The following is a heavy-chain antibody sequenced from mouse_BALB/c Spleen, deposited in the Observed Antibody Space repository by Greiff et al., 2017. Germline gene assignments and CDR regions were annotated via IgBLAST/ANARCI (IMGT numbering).Heavy chain of an antibody. J-gene: IGHJ4*01. V-gene: IGHV1-69*02. CDR3: TRGGLGNYGMDY. Sequence: QVQLKQPGAELVRPGASVKLSCKASGYTFTSYWINWVKQRPGQGLEWIGNIYPSDSYTNYNQKFKDKATLTVDKSSSTAYMQLSSPTSEDSAVYYCTRGGLGNYGMDYWGQGTSVTVSS. D-gene: IGHD3-3*01. CDR2: IYPSDSYT. CDR1: GYTFTSYW.